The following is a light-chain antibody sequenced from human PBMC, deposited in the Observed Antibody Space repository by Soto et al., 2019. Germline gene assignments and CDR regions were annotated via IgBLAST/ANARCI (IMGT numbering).Light chain of an antibody. CDR3: QQYGSSPFP. J-gene: IGKJ3*01. V-gene: IGKV3-20*01. Sequence: EIVLTQSPGTLSLSPGERATLSCRASQSVSSSYLAWYQQKPGQAPRLLIYGASSRATGIPDRFSGSGSGTDFTLTSSRLEPEDFAVYYCQQYGSSPFPFGPGTKVDIK. CDR2: GAS. CDR1: QSVSSSY.